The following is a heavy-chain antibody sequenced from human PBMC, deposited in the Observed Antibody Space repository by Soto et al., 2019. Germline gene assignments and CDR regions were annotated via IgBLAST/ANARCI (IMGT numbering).Heavy chain of an antibody. CDR1: GGSGGSFSGYY. J-gene: IGHJ5*01. CDR3: ASQLPPLHSGSYWFDS. Sequence: PSETLSLTCAVYGGSGGSFSGYYWSWIRQPPGKGLEWIGEINHSGSTNYNPSLKGRVTISVDTTKNQFSLKLSSVTAADTAVYYCASQLPPLHSGSYWFDSWGQGILVTAS. D-gene: IGHD3-10*01. CDR2: INHSGST. V-gene: IGHV4-34*01.